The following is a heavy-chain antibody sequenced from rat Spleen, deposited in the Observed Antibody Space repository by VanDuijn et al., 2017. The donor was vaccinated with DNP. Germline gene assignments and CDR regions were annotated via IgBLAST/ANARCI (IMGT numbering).Heavy chain of an antibody. Sequence: EVQLVESGGGLVQPGRSMKLSCAASGFIFSNYYMAWVRQAPTKGLEWVAAISPGGGNIYYRDSVKGRFTISRDNAKRTLYLEMNSLRSEDTATYYCAIYFYSGDNWFGYWGQGTLVTVSS. D-gene: IGHD1-1*01. J-gene: IGHJ3*01. CDR2: ISPGGGNI. CDR3: AIYFYSGDNWFGY. CDR1: GFIFSNYY. V-gene: IGHV5-25*01.